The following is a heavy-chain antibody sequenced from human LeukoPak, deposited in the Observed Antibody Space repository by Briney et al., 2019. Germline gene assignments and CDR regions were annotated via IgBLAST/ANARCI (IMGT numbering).Heavy chain of an antibody. CDR3: AKETGHLVVVAAIASFDY. CDR1: GFTFSKYG. CDR2: MSAGGGST. Sequence: PGGSLRLSCSASGFTFSKYGMTWVRQAPGKGLEWVSSMSAGGGSTYSADSVEGRFTISRDNSKNTLYLQMDSLRAEDTAVYYCAKETGHLVVVAAIASFDYWGQGTLVTVSS. J-gene: IGHJ4*02. V-gene: IGHV3-23*01. D-gene: IGHD2-21*02.